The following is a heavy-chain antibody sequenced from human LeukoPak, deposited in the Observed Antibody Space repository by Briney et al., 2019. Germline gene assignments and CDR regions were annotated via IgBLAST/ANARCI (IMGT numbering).Heavy chain of an antibody. CDR3: ARVAYCSSTSCYPRFDY. J-gene: IGHJ4*02. CDR2: INPNSGGT. Sequence: ASVKVSCKASGYTFTGYYMHWVRQAPGQGLEWMGWINPNSGGTNYAQKFQGRVTMTRDTSISTAYMELSRLRSDDTAVYYCARVAYCSSTSCYPRFDYWGQGTLVTVSS. D-gene: IGHD2-2*01. V-gene: IGHV1-2*02. CDR1: GYTFTGYY.